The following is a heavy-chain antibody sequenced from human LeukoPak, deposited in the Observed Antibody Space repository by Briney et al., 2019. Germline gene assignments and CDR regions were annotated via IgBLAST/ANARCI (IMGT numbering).Heavy chain of an antibody. Sequence: GGSLRLPCAASGFTFSSYSMNWVRQAPGKGLEWVSYISSSSGTIYYADSVKGRFTISRDNAKNSLYLQMNSLRAEDTAVYYCARGSDSSGYYYGYWGQGTLVTVPS. CDR2: ISSSSGTI. D-gene: IGHD3-22*01. CDR1: GFTFSSYS. V-gene: IGHV3-48*04. J-gene: IGHJ4*02. CDR3: ARGSDSSGYYYGY.